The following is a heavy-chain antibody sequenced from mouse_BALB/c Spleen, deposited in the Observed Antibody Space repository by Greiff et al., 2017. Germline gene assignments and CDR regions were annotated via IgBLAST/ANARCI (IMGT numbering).Heavy chain of an antibody. CDR2: IDPANGNT. V-gene: IGHV14-3*02. CDR3: AYDYDEGKLFAY. D-gene: IGHD2-4*01. J-gene: IGHJ3*01. Sequence: VQLQQSGAELVKPGASVKLSCTASGFNIKDTYMHWVKQRPEQGLEWIGRIDPANGNTKYDPKFQGKATITADTSSNTAYLQLSSLTSEDTAVYYCAYDYDEGKLFAYWGQGTLVTVSA. CDR1: GFNIKDTY.